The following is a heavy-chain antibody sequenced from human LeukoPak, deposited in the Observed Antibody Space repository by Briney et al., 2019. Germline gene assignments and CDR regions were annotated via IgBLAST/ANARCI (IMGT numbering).Heavy chain of an antibody. J-gene: IGHJ6*03. Sequence: PSETLSLTCAVSGYSISSSYYWGWIRQPPGKGLEWIGNIYYSGSTYYNPSPKSRVTISVDTSKNQFSLKLSSVTAADTAVYYCARPDYYYYYMDVWGKGTTVTVSS. CDR2: IYYSGST. CDR1: GYSISSSYY. V-gene: IGHV4-38-2*01. CDR3: ARPDYYYYYMDV.